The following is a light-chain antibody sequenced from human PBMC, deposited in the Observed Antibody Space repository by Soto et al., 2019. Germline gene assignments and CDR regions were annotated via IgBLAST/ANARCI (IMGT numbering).Light chain of an antibody. CDR3: QQYGSSPRA. Sequence: DIVLTQSPGTLSLSPGERATLSCRASQSVSSNSLAWYQQKPGQAPRLFIYGSSSRASDIPNRFSGSGAGADFILTISRLEPEDFAVYYCQQYGSSPRAFGRGTKVEIK. J-gene: IGKJ4*02. CDR1: QSVSSNS. V-gene: IGKV3-20*01. CDR2: GSS.